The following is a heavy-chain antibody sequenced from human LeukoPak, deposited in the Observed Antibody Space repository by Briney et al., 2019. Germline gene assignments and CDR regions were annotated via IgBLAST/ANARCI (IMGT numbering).Heavy chain of an antibody. D-gene: IGHD3-10*01. CDR2: INPSGGST. CDR1: GYTFTSYG. Sequence: ASVKVSCKASGYTFTSYGISWVRQAPGQGLEWMGIINPSGGSTSYAQKFQGRVTMTRDTSTSTVYMELSSLRSEDTAVYYCARGLWFGDNRYGMDVWGQGTTVTVSS. J-gene: IGHJ6*02. CDR3: ARGLWFGDNRYGMDV. V-gene: IGHV1-46*01.